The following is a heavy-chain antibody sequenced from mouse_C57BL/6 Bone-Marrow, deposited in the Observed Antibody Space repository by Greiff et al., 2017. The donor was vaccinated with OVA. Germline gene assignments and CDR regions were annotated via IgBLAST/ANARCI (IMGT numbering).Heavy chain of an antibody. CDR2: ISDGGSYT. D-gene: IGHD3-1*01. Sequence: EVKLVESGGGLVKPGGSLKLSCAASGFTFSSYAMSWVRQTPEKRLEWVATISDGGSYTYYPDNAKGRFTISRDNAKNNLYLQMSHLKSEDTAMYYCARDLGDYYAMDYWGQGTSVTVSS. J-gene: IGHJ4*01. V-gene: IGHV5-4*01. CDR3: ARDLGDYYAMDY. CDR1: GFTFSSYA.